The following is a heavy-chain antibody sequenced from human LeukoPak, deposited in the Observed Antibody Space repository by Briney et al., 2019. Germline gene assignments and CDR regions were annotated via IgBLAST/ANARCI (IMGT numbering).Heavy chain of an antibody. CDR3: ARGGDYYDSSGYYHFDC. CDR2: INHSGST. D-gene: IGHD3-22*01. V-gene: IGHV4-34*01. J-gene: IGHJ4*02. Sequence: SETLSLTCAVYGGSFSGYYWSWIRQPPGKGLEWMGEINHSGSTNYNPSLKSRVTISVDTSKNQFSLKLSSVTAADTAVYYCARGGDYYDSSGYYHFDCWGQGTLVTVSS. CDR1: GGSFSGYY.